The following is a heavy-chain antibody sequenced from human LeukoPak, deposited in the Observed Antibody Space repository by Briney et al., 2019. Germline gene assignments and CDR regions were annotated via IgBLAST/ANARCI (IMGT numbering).Heavy chain of an antibody. CDR1: GFTFSSYG. V-gene: IGHV3-30*18. CDR2: ISYDGSNK. J-gene: IGHJ3*02. Sequence: PGGSLRLSCAASGFTFSSYGMHWVRQAPGKGLEWVAVISYDGSNKYYADSVKGRFTISRDNSKNTLYLQMNSLRAEDTAVYYCAKGGWGDGYNWGAAFDIWGQGTMVTVSS. D-gene: IGHD5-24*01. CDR3: AKGGWGDGYNWGAAFDI.